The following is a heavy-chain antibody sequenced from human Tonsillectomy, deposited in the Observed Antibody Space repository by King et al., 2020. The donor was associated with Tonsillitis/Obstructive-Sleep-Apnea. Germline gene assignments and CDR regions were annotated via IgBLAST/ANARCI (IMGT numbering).Heavy chain of an antibody. CDR1: GITFDDYV. CDR2: ISGDGGGT. Sequence: VQLVESGGGVVQPGGSLRLSCAASGITFDDYVMHWVRQAPGKGLEWVSLISGDGGGTYYADSVKGRFTISRDNSKNSLYLQMNSLRTEDTAFYYCAKEFNLAAAAYNWFDPRGQGTLVTVSS. CDR3: AKEFNLAAAAYNWFDP. J-gene: IGHJ5*02. D-gene: IGHD6-13*01. V-gene: IGHV3-43*02.